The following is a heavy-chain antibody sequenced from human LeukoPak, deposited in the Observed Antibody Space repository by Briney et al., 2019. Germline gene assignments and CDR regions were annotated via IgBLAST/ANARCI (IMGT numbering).Heavy chain of an antibody. J-gene: IGHJ3*02. CDR1: GDSVSSNSAA. CDR2: TYYRSKWYN. Sequence: SQTLSLTCAISGDSVSSNSAAWNWIRQSPSRGLEWLGRTYYRSKWYNDYAVSVKSRITINPDTSKNQFSLQLNSVTPEDTAVYYCARVFLGSPAVYSSGWFVRILSDDAFDIWGQGTMVTVSS. V-gene: IGHV6-1*01. D-gene: IGHD6-19*01. CDR3: ARVFLGSPAVYSSGWFVRILSDDAFDI.